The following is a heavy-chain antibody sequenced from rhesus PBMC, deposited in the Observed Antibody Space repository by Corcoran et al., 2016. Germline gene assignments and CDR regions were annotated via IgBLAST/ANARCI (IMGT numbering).Heavy chain of an antibody. Sequence: QLQLQESGPGLVKPSETLSVTCAVSGGSISSSYWSWIRQAPGKGLEWIGYIYGRGRRTNHHTYLKSRVTLSVDTSKNQFSLKLSSVTAADTAVYYCVRGAANFDYWGQGVLVTVSS. D-gene: IGHD6-25*01. CDR2: IYGRGRRT. CDR3: VRGAANFDY. V-gene: IGHV4-169*01. CDR1: GGSISSSY. J-gene: IGHJ4*01.